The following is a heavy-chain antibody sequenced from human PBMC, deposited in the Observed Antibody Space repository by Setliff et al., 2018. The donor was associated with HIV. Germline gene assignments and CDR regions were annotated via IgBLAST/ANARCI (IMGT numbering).Heavy chain of an antibody. J-gene: IGHJ6*03. D-gene: IGHD2-2*01. CDR1: GHSISSSSYY. Sequence: SETLSLTCTVSGHSISSSSYYWGWIRQPPGKGLEWIGSIYYSGSTYYKPSLKSPLSMSVDTSKNQFSLKLSSVTAADTAVYYCACQLLADTDLDYMDVWGKGTTVTVSS. CDR2: IYYSGST. CDR3: ACQLLADTDLDYMDV. V-gene: IGHV4-39*07.